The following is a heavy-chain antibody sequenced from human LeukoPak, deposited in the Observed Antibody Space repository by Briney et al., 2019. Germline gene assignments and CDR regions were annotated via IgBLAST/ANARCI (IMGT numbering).Heavy chain of an antibody. CDR3: AKDLWDDYGDHTPYY. CDR1: GGSFSGYY. D-gene: IGHD4-17*01. J-gene: IGHJ4*02. Sequence: PSETLSLTCAVYGGSFSGYYWSWIRQPPGKGLEWIGEINHSGSTNYNPSLKSRVTISVDTSKNQFSLKLSSVTAADTAVYYCAKDLWDDYGDHTPYYWGQGTLVTVSS. V-gene: IGHV4-34*01. CDR2: INHSGST.